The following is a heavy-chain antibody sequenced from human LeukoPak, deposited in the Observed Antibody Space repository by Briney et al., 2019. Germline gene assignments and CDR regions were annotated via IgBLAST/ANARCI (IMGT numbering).Heavy chain of an antibody. Sequence: GGSLRLSCAASEFSFSNYAMNWVRQAPGKGLEWVSGISGSGGSAYYADSVKGRFTISRDNSKNTLYLQMNSLRAEDTAVYYCAKGAPGPYVRGQGTTVTVSS. CDR3: AKGAPGPYV. CDR1: EFSFSNYA. V-gene: IGHV3-23*01. CDR2: ISGSGGSA. J-gene: IGHJ6*02.